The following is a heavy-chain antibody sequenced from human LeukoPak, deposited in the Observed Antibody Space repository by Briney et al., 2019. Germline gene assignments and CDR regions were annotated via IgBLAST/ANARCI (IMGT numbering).Heavy chain of an antibody. CDR3: ARHKTPGGMDV. V-gene: IGHV5-51*01. Sequence: GESLKISCKGSGYSFTSYWIGWVRQMPGKGLAWIGIIYPGDSDTRYSPSFQGQVTISADRSISTAYLQCSSLKASDTAMYYRARHKTPGGMDVWGQGTTVTVSS. J-gene: IGHJ6*02. D-gene: IGHD3-10*01. CDR2: IYPGDSDT. CDR1: GYSFTSYW.